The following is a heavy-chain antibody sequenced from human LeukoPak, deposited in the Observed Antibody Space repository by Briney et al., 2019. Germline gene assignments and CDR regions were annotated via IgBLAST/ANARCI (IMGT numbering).Heavy chain of an antibody. V-gene: IGHV4-39*01. CDR1: GGSISSSSYY. D-gene: IGHD6-6*01. CDR2: IYYSGST. CDR3: ARRGGKAVRYSSSSRGVDY. Sequence: SETLSLTCTVSGGSISSSSYYWGWIRQPPGKGLEWIGSIYYSGSTYYNPSLKSRVTISVDTSKNQFSLKLSSVTAADTAVYYCARRGGKAVRYSSSSRGVDYWGQGTLVTVSS. J-gene: IGHJ4*02.